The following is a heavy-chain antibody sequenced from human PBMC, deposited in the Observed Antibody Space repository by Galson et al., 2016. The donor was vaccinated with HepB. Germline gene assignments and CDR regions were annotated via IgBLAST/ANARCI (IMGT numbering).Heavy chain of an antibody. D-gene: IGHD3-22*01. V-gene: IGHV1-18*01. CDR3: ARDPSPRYYDASGYYLDS. CDR1: GDTFPNDA. CDR2: ISAYTGNT. J-gene: IGHJ4*02. Sequence: SVKVSCKASGDTFPNDAFTWVRQAPGQGLEWMGWISAYTGNTYYAQKFQGRVTMTTDASTSTAYMALRTLRSADTALYYCARDPSPRYYDASGYYLDSWGQGTLVTVSS.